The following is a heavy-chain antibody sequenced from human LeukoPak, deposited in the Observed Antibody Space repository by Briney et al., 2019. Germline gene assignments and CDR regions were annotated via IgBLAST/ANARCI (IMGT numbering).Heavy chain of an antibody. V-gene: IGHV3-23*01. CDR1: GFTFSSYA. CDR3: AYYDFWSGYPDY. CDR2: ISGSGGST. D-gene: IGHD3-3*01. Sequence: GGPLRLSCAASGFTFSSYAMSWVRQAPGKGLEWVSAISGSGGSTYYADSVKGRFTISRDNSKNTLYLQMNSLRAEDTAVYYCAYYDFWSGYPDYWGQGTLVTVSS. J-gene: IGHJ4*02.